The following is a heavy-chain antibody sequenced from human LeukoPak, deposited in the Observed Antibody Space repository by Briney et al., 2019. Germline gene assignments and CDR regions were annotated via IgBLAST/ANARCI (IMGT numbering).Heavy chain of an antibody. Sequence: GGSLRLSCVASGFTFNTYTMNWVRQAPGKGLEWVSSISSGSSSIYYAESLKGRFTISRDNSKNSLYLQMNSLRAEDTAVYYCARDPSVIGWELLGYEAFDIWGEGTMVTVSS. D-gene: IGHD1-26*01. J-gene: IGHJ3*02. CDR1: GFTFNTYT. V-gene: IGHV3-21*01. CDR3: ARDPSVIGWELLGYEAFDI. CDR2: ISSGSSSI.